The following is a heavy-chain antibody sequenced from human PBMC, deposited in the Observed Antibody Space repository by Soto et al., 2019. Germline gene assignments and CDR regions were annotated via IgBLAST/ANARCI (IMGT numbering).Heavy chain of an antibody. CDR1: GGSISSSNW. D-gene: IGHD1-26*01. CDR2: IYHSGST. Sequence: QVQLQESGPGLVKPSGTLSLTCAVSGGSISSSNWWSWVRQPPGKGLEWIGEIYHSGSTNYNPSPKSRATISAAKPKTHSAGRFPSVPAGDPAVYAWARVGGSNPRGMAVGAQGPRAPFS. V-gene: IGHV4-4*02. CDR3: ARVGGSNPRGMAV. J-gene: IGHJ6*01.